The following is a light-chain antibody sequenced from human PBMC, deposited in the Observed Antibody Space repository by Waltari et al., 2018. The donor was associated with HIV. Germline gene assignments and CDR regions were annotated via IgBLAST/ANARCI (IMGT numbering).Light chain of an antibody. J-gene: IGLJ2*01. CDR1: SSDVGGYNY. CDR3: CSYADTYFVL. V-gene: IGLV2-11*01. Sequence: SALTQPRSVSGSPGQSVTISCTGTSSDVGGYNYVSWYQHHPNKGPKLLIYDVNKRPSGVPDRFSGSKSGNTASLTISGLQAEDEADYYCCSYADTYFVLFGGRTKLTVL. CDR2: DVN.